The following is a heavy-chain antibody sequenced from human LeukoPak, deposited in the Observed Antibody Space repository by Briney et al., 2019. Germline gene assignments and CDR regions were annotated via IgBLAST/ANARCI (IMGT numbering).Heavy chain of an antibody. J-gene: IGHJ4*02. CDR2: IYTSGST. D-gene: IGHD3-10*01. Sequence: SETLSLTCTVSGGSVSSGSYYWSWIRQPAGKGLEWIGRIYTSGSTNYNPSLKSRVTISVDTSKNQFSLKLSSVTAADTAVYYCARDVWFGAGRTFDYWGQGTLVTVSS. V-gene: IGHV4-61*02. CDR3: ARDVWFGAGRTFDY. CDR1: GGSVSSGSYY.